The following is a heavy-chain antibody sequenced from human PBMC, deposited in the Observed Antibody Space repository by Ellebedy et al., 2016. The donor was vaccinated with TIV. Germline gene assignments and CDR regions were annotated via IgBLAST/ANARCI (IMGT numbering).Heavy chain of an antibody. V-gene: IGHV3-49*03. CDR1: GFTIADYA. Sequence: GESLKISXTASGFTIADYAMSWFRQDPGKGLEWVGFIRSKAYGGTTEYAASLKTRFTISRDDSKSIVYLQMNSLKTEDTAVYYCNSGNLGYYYMDVWGRGTMVTVSS. J-gene: IGHJ6*03. D-gene: IGHD1-7*01. CDR3: NSGNLGYYYMDV. CDR2: IRSKAYGGTT.